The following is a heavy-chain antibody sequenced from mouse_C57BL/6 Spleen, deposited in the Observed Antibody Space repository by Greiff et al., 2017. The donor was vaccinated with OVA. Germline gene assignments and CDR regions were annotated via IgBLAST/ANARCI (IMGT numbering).Heavy chain of an antibody. CDR1: GFTFTDYY. D-gene: IGHD2-3*01. V-gene: IGHV7-3*01. J-gene: IGHJ4*01. CDR3: ASSDGYSYYYAMDY. Sequence: EVHLVESGGGLVQPGGSLSLSCAASGFTFTDYYMSWVRQPPGKALEWLGFIRNKANGYTTEYSASVKGRFTISRDNSQSILYLQMNALRAEDSATYYCASSDGYSYYYAMDYWGQGTSVTVSS. CDR2: IRNKANGYTT.